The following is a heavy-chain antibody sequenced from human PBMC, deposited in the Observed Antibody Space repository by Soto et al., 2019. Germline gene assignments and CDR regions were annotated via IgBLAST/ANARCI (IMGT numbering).Heavy chain of an antibody. CDR1: GFTVSTFG. J-gene: IGHJ4*02. D-gene: IGHD2-8*02. CDR2: ISRDGNTK. Sequence: QVQLAESGGGVVQPGRSLRLSCAVSGFTVSTFGMHWVRQAPGKGLEWVAVISRDGNTKFYADSVKGRFTISRDNSRNTLFLEMNSLRGDDMAVYYCTGEVASGYWGQGTLVTVSS. V-gene: IGHV3-30*03. CDR3: TGEVASGY.